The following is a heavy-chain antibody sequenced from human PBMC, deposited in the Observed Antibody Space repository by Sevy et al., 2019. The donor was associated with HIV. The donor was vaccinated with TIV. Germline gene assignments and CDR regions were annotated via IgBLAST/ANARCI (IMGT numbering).Heavy chain of an antibody. CDR1: GFTFSSYA. CDR2: ISYDGSNK. V-gene: IGHV3-30-3*01. Sequence: GGSLRLSCAASGFTFSSYAMHWVRQAPGKGLERVAVISYDGSNKYYADSVKGRFTISRDNSKNTLYLQMNSLRAEDTAVYYCARGSVDTAMEGYFDYWGQGTLVTVSS. D-gene: IGHD5-18*01. J-gene: IGHJ4*02. CDR3: ARGSVDTAMEGYFDY.